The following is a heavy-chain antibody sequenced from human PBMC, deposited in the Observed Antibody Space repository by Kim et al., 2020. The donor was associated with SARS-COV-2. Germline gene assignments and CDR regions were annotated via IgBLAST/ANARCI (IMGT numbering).Heavy chain of an antibody. D-gene: IGHD3-22*01. CDR3: AREGVGGYYSNEPEDAFDI. J-gene: IGHJ3*02. V-gene: IGHV3-74*01. CDR2: INSDGSST. CDR1: GFTFSRYW. Sequence: GGSLRLSCAASGFTFSRYWMHWVRQAPGKGLVWVSRINSDGSSTSYADSVKGRFTIFRDNAKNTLYLQMNSLRAEDTAVYYCAREGVGGYYSNEPEDAFDIWGHGTMVTVSS.